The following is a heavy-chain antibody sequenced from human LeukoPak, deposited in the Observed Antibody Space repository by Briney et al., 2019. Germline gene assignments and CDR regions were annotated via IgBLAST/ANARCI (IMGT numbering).Heavy chain of an antibody. D-gene: IGHD3-22*01. V-gene: IGHV3-53*01. CDR3: ARGPITMIGPVGFDY. J-gene: IGHJ4*02. CDR1: GFTVSSNY. CDR2: IYSGGST. Sequence: GGSLRLSCAASGFTVSSNYMSWVRQAPGKGLEWVSVIYSGGSTYYADSVTGRFTISRDNSKNTLYLQMNSLRAEDTAVYYCARGPITMIGPVGFDYWGQGTLVTVSS.